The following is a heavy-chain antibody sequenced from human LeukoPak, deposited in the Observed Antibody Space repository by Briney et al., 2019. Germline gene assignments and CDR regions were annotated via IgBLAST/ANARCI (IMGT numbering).Heavy chain of an antibody. CDR3: ARGGVGGYCSSTSCYRWGLDY. Sequence: ASVKVSCKASGYTFTSYYMHWVRQAPGQGLEWMGIINPSDGGTTYAQKFQGRVTVTRDTSTSTVYMELSSLRSEDTAVYYCARGGVGGYCSSTSCYRWGLDYWGQGTLVTVSS. J-gene: IGHJ4*02. CDR1: GYTFTSYY. D-gene: IGHD2-2*01. CDR2: INPSDGGT. V-gene: IGHV1-46*01.